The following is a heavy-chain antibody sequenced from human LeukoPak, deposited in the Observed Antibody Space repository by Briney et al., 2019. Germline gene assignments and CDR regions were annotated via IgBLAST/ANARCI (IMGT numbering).Heavy chain of an antibody. CDR1: GFTFSSYA. D-gene: IGHD6-19*01. Sequence: GGSLRLSCAASGFTFSSYAMSWVRQAPGKGLEWVSAISGSGGSTYYADSVKGRFTISRDDSKNTLYLQMNSLRAEDTAVYYCAKLSGWYYGGDYWGQGTLVTVSS. CDR2: ISGSGGST. CDR3: AKLSGWYYGGDY. J-gene: IGHJ4*02. V-gene: IGHV3-23*01.